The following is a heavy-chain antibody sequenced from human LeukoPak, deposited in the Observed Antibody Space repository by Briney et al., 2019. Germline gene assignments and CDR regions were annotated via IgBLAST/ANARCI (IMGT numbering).Heavy chain of an antibody. CDR1: GFTFSSYG. CDR2: IRYDGSNK. J-gene: IGHJ4*02. CDR3: AKVLSVVVAATLLDY. D-gene: IGHD2-15*01. V-gene: IGHV3-30*02. Sequence: QSGGSLRLSCAASGFTFSSYGMHWVRQAPGKGLEWVAFIRYDGSNKYYADSVKGRFTISRDNSKNTLYLQMNSLRAEDTAVYYYAKVLSVVVAATLLDYWGQGTLVTVS.